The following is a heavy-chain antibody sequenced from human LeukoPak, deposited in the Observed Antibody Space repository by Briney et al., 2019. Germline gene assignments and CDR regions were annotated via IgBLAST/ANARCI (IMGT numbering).Heavy chain of an antibody. D-gene: IGHD6-13*01. Sequence: PSGTLSLTCAVSGGSISSSNWWSWVRQPPGKGLEWIGEIYHSGSTNYNPSLKSRVTISVDTSKNQFSLKLSSVTAADTAVYYCARLGTAAAGIPYNWFDPWGQGTLVTVSS. CDR2: IYHSGST. CDR1: GGSISSSNW. CDR3: ARLGTAAAGIPYNWFDP. V-gene: IGHV4-4*02. J-gene: IGHJ5*02.